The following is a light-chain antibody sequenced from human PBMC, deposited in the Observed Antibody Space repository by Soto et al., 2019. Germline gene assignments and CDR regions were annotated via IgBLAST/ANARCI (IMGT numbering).Light chain of an antibody. V-gene: IGLV2-14*01. J-gene: IGLJ1*01. CDR2: EVT. CDR3: SSYTSSITYV. Sequence: QSVVTQPASVSGSPGQSITISCTGTSSGVGGYNYVSWYQQHPGKAPKLMIYEVTNRPSGVSNRFSGSKSGNTASLTISGLQSDDEADYYCSSYTSSITYVFGTGTKLTVL. CDR1: SSGVGGYNY.